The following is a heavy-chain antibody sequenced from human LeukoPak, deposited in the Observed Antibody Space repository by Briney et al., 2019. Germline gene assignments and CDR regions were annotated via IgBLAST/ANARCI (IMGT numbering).Heavy chain of an antibody. J-gene: IGHJ6*02. CDR2: IKQDGSEK. V-gene: IGHV3-7*01. CDR1: GFIFSNYY. D-gene: IGHD3-3*01. Sequence: GGSLRLSCAASGFIFSNYYMNWVRQAPGKGLEWGAHIKQDGSEKNYVDSVKGRFTISRDNAKNSLYLQMNSLRAEDTAVYYCARERWSLYSNDYYYYGLDVWGQGTTVTVSS. CDR3: ARERWSLYSNDYYYYGLDV.